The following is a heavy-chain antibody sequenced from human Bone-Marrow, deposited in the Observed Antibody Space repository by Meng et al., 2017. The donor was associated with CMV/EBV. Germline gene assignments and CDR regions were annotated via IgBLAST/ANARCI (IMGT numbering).Heavy chain of an antibody. V-gene: IGHV3-15*01. CDR2: IKSKTDGGTT. CDR3: TTDPFYYYDSSGYRSTYFDY. CDR1: GFTFSNAW. J-gene: IGHJ4*02. D-gene: IGHD3-22*01. Sequence: GESLKISCAASGFTFSNAWMSWVRQAPGKGLEWVGRIKSKTDGGTTDYAAPVKGRFTISRDDSKNTLYLQMNSLKTEDTAVYYCTTDPFYYYDSSGYRSTYFDYWGQGTLVTASS.